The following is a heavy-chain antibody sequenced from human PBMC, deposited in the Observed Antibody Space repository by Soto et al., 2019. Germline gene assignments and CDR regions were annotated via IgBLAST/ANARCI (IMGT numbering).Heavy chain of an antibody. D-gene: IGHD2-15*01. V-gene: IGHV3-48*04. CDR3: ARDRGYDAHDFYYNAMDV. Sequence: GGSLSLSCAAFGFKISSSSMNWVRQAPGSGLEWVAYIRDSGSNTLYSESVKGRFTVSRDTAKNSLFLQMSSLRAEDTAVYYCARDRGYDAHDFYYNAMDVWGQGTTVTVSS. CDR2: IRDSGSNT. J-gene: IGHJ6*02. CDR1: GFKISSSS.